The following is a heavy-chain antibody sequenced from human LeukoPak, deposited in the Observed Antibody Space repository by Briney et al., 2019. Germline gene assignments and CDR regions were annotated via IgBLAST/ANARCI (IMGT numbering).Heavy chain of an antibody. J-gene: IGHJ3*02. CDR2: ISGSGSRT. D-gene: IGHD3-9*01. V-gene: IGHV3-23*01. Sequence: GGSLRLSCAASGFTFSSYAMSWVRQAPGKGLEWVSVISGSGSRTYYADSVKGQFTVSRDNSKNTVYLQMNSLRAEDTAVYYCAKHRVYDILTGYYHDAFDMWGQGTMVTVSS. CDR3: AKHRVYDILTGYYHDAFDM. CDR1: GFTFSSYA.